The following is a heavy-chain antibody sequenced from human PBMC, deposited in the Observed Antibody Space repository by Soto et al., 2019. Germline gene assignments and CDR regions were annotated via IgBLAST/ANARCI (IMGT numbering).Heavy chain of an antibody. CDR1: GGSISSYY. J-gene: IGHJ4*02. CDR3: ARDYGDYFDY. Sequence: SETLSLTCTVSGGSISSYYWSWIRQPPGKGLEWIGYIYYSESTNYNTSIKSRDTISVDTSKNQFSLKMRYVTAADTAVYYCARDYGDYFDYWGQGTLVTVS. V-gene: IGHV4-59*01. D-gene: IGHD4-17*01. CDR2: IYYSEST.